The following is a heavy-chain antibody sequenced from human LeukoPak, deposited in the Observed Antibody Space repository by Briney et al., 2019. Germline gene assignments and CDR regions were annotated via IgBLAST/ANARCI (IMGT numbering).Heavy chain of an antibody. CDR3: AKGEGIAAAGTVFDY. CDR1: GFTFSSYA. V-gene: IGHV3-23*01. CDR2: ISGSGGST. J-gene: IGHJ4*02. D-gene: IGHD6-13*01. Sequence: GGSLRLSCAASGFTFSSYAMRWVGQAPGKGLEWVSTISGSGGSTYYADSVKGRFTISRDNSKNTLYLQMNSLRAEDTAVYYCAKGEGIAAAGTVFDYWGQGTLVTVSS.